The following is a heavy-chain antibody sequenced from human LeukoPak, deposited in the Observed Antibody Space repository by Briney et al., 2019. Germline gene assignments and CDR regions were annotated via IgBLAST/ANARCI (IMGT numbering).Heavy chain of an antibody. V-gene: IGHV1-8*01. CDR3: ARAAAAGTYYYYMDV. D-gene: IGHD6-13*01. CDR1: GYTLTSYD. Sequence: ASVKVSFKASGYTLTSYDINWVRQAAGQGLEWMGWMNPNSGNTGYAQKFQGRVTMTRNTSISTAYMELSSLISEDTAVYYCARAAAAGTYYYYMDVWGKGTTVTVSS. J-gene: IGHJ6*03. CDR2: MNPNSGNT.